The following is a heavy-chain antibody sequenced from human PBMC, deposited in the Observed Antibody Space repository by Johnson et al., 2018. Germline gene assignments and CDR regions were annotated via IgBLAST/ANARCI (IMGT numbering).Heavy chain of an antibody. V-gene: IGHV3-15*01. CDR1: GFTFSNAW. J-gene: IGHJ3*02. Sequence: VQLQESGGGFVRPGGSLRLSCAASGFTFSNAWMSWVRQAPGKGLEWVGRIKSKTDGGTTDYAAPVKGRFTISRDDSKNTLYLQMNSLKTEDTAVYYCTTDRYYYDAFDIWGQGTMVTVSS. CDR2: IKSKTDGGTT. D-gene: IGHD3-10*01. CDR3: TTDRYYYDAFDI.